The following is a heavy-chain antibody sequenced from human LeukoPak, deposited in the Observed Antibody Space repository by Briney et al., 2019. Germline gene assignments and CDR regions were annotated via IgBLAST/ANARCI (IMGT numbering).Heavy chain of an antibody. CDR2: ISGSGGST. CDR3: AKRLFPWGEYYYYMDV. J-gene: IGHJ6*03. D-gene: IGHD3-16*01. Sequence: GGSLRLSCAASGFTFSSYAMSWVRQAPGKGLEWVSAISGSGGSTYYADSVKGRFTISRDNSKNTLYLQMNSLRAEDTAVYYCAKRLFPWGEYYYYMDVWGKGTTVTVSS. CDR1: GFTFSSYA. V-gene: IGHV3-23*01.